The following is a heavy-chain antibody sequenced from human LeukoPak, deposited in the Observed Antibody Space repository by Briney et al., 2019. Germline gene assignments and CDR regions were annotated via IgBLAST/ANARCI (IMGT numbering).Heavy chain of an antibody. D-gene: IGHD6-13*01. CDR3: ARQAVLEQQLVYYFDY. CDR1: GGSISSSSYY. Sequence: SETLSLTWTVSGGSISSSSYYWGWIRQLPGKGLEWIGSIYYSGSTYYNPSLKSRVTISVDTSKNQFSLKLSSMTAADTAVYYCARQAVLEQQLVYYFDYWGQGTLVTVSS. CDR2: IYYSGST. J-gene: IGHJ4*02. V-gene: IGHV4-39*01.